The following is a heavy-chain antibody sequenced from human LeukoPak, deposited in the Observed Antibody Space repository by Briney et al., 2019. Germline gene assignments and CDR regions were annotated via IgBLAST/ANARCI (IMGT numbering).Heavy chain of an antibody. CDR3: ARVGTKSSSSGYYFAVGFDC. Sequence: PGGSLRLSCAASGFTFSNYEMNWVRQAPGKGLEWISYISSGGSDIYYASSVKGRFTISRDNAKNSLFLRMNSLRAEDTAVYYCARVGTKSSSSGYYFAVGFDCWGQGSQVTVSS. D-gene: IGHD3-22*01. V-gene: IGHV3-48*03. CDR1: GFTFSNYE. CDR2: ISSGGSDI. J-gene: IGHJ4*02.